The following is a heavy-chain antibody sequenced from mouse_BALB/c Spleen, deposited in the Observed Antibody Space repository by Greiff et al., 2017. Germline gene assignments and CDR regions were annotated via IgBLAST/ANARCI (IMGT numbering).Heavy chain of an antibody. CDR3: ARDRMITTGYAMDY. Sequence: DVMLVESGGGLVKPGGSLKLSCAASGFTFSSYAMSWVRQTPEKRLEWVASISSGGSTYYPDSVKGRFTISRDNARNILYLQMSSLRSEDTAMYYCARDRMITTGYAMDYWGQGTSVTVSS. CDR2: ISSGGST. J-gene: IGHJ4*01. V-gene: IGHV5-6-5*01. D-gene: IGHD2-4*01. CDR1: GFTFSSYA.